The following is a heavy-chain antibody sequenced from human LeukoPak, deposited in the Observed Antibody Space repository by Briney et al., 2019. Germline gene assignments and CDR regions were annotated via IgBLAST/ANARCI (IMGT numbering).Heavy chain of an antibody. J-gene: IGHJ4*02. CDR2: ISAYNGNT. CDR3: ARDKYSSSWYPVDY. CDR1: GYTFTSYG. Sequence: ASVKVSCTASGYTFTSYGISWVRQAPGQGLEWMGWISAYNGNTNYAQKLQGRVTMTTDTSTSTAYMELRSLRSDDTAVYYCARDKYSSSWYPVDYWGQGTLVTVSS. D-gene: IGHD6-13*01. V-gene: IGHV1-18*01.